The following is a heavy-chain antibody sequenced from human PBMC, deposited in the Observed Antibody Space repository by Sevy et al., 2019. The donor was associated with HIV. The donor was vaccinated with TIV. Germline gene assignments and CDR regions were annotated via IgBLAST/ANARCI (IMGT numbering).Heavy chain of an antibody. D-gene: IGHD2-15*01. CDR2: ITRNSYEAYGGTT. Sequence: GGFLRLSCTTSGFTFDDYAMSWFRQAPGKGLEWVAFITRNSYEAYGGTTDYGASVKGRFIISRDDSKSIAYLKMSSLKTEDTAVYHSTRGLSTADTPEYYFDYWGQGTLVTVSS. V-gene: IGHV3-49*03. CDR3: TRGLSTADTPEYYFDY. CDR1: GFTFDDYA. J-gene: IGHJ4*02.